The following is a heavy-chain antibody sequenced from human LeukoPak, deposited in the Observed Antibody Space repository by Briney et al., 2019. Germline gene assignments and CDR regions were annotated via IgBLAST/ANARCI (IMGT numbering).Heavy chain of an antibody. V-gene: IGHV3-66*01. J-gene: IGHJ3*02. CDR3: ARDPPRYYYDSSGYEDAFDI. CDR1: GFTVSSNY. Sequence: GGSLRLSCAASGFTVSSNYMSWVRQAPGKGLEWVSVIYSGGSTYYADSVKGRFTISRDNAKNSLYLQMNSLRAEDTAVYYCARDPPRYYYDSSGYEDAFDIWGQGTMVTVSS. CDR2: IYSGGST. D-gene: IGHD3-22*01.